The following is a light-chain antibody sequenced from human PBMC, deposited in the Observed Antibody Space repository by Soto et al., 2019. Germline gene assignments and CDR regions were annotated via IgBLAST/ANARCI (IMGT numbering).Light chain of an antibody. CDR2: GAS. CDR3: HQYGSSGT. CDR1: QSVSSSY. V-gene: IGKV3-20*01. J-gene: IGKJ1*01. Sequence: ILLTQSPGTLSFAPGERATLSCRASQSVSSSYLAWYQQKPGQAPRLPIYGASSRATGIPDRFSGSGSGTDFTLTISRLEPEDFAVYYCHQYGSSGTFGQGTKLDIK.